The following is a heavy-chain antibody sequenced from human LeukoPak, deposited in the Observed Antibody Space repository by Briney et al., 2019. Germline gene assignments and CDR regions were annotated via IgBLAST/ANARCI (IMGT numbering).Heavy chain of an antibody. CDR3: AKGSPGITMVRGVTLFDY. Sequence: PGRSLRLSCAASGFTFSSYGMHWVRQAPGKGLEWVAVISYDGSNKYYADSVKGRFTISRDNSKNTLYLQMNSLRAEDTAVYYCAKGSPGITMVRGVTLFDYWGQGTLVTVSS. D-gene: IGHD3-10*01. V-gene: IGHV3-30*18. CDR1: GFTFSSYG. CDR2: ISYDGSNK. J-gene: IGHJ4*02.